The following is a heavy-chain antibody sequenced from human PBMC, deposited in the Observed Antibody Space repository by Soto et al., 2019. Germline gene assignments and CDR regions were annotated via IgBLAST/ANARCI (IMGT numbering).Heavy chain of an antibody. D-gene: IGHD6-19*01. CDR3: ARAFNSSGWYPDAFDI. V-gene: IGHV5-10-1*01. J-gene: IGHJ3*02. Sequence: GESLKISCKGSGYSFTSYWISWVRQMPGKGLEWMGRIDPSDSYTNYSPSFQGHVTISADKSISTAYLQWSSLKASDTAMYYCARAFNSSGWYPDAFDIWGQGTMVTV. CDR2: IDPSDSYT. CDR1: GYSFTSYW.